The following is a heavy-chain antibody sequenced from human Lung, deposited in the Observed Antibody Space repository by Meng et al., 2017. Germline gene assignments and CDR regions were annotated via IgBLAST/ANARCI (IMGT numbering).Heavy chain of an antibody. CDR1: GFTFSTYS. D-gene: IGHD4-17*01. Sequence: EVQLVESGGGLVKPGGSRRLSGAASGFTFSTYSMNWVRQAPGKGLEWVSSINSGSNYIYYAHSVKGRFTISRDSAKNSVYLQMNSLRAEDTAVYYCARGVDITVTKYHFDYWGQGILVTVSS. CDR2: INSGSNYI. V-gene: IGHV3-21*01. J-gene: IGHJ4*02. CDR3: ARGVDITVTKYHFDY.